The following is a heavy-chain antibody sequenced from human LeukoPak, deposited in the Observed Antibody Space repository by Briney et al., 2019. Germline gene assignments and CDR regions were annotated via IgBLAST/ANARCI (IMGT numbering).Heavy chain of an antibody. D-gene: IGHD5-18*01. J-gene: IGHJ4*02. Sequence: GGSLRLSCAASGFTFSSYSMNWVRQAPGKGLEWVSSISSSSSYIYYADSVKGRFTISRDNAKSSLYLQMNSLRAEDTAVYYCARSNTAMVTSNIDYWGQGTLVTVSS. V-gene: IGHV3-21*01. CDR3: ARSNTAMVTSNIDY. CDR2: ISSSSSYI. CDR1: GFTFSSYS.